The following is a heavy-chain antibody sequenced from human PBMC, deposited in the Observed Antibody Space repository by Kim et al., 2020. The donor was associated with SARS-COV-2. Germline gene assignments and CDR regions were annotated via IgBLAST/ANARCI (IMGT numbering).Heavy chain of an antibody. CDR3: AREDYITMVRGGYPYYTYYFDS. CDR1: GFTFSSYA. Sequence: GGSLRLSCAASGFTFSSYAMHWVRQAPGKGLEWVAVISYDGSNKYYADSVKGRFTISRDNSKNTLYLQMNSLRAEATAVYYCAREDYITMVRGGYPYYTYYFDSWGPATLGTVSS. V-gene: IGHV3-30*04. CDR2: ISYDGSNK. D-gene: IGHD3-10*01. J-gene: IGHJ4*02.